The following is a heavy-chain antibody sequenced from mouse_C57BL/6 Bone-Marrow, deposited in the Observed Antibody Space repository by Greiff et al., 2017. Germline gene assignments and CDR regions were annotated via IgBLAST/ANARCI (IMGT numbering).Heavy chain of an antibody. CDR1: GFTFSDYG. Sequence: EVQVVESGGGLVKPGGSLKLSCAASGFTFSDYGMHWVRQAPEKGLEWVAYISSGSSTTYYADTVKGRFTISRDNAKNTLFLQMTSLRSEDTAMYYCARIDYPWYFDYWGQGTTLTVSS. CDR3: ARIDYPWYFDY. D-gene: IGHD2-4*01. J-gene: IGHJ2*01. CDR2: ISSGSSTT. V-gene: IGHV5-17*01.